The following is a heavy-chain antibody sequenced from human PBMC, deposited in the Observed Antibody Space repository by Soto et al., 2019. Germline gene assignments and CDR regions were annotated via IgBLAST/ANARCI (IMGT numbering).Heavy chain of an antibody. CDR1: GFTFSSYG. CDR3: AKEVDNFFDL. Sequence: VQLVESGGGVVQPGRSLRLSCAASGFTFSSYGMHWVRQAPGKGLEWVSFISASGGTTYKADSVKGRFTISRDNSQSRVYLQMNSMRAEDTAIYYCAKEVDNFFDLWGQGTLVTVSS. CDR2: ISASGGTT. V-gene: IGHV3-23*04. J-gene: IGHJ5*02.